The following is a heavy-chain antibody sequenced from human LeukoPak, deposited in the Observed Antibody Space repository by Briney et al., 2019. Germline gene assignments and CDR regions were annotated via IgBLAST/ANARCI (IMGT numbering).Heavy chain of an antibody. J-gene: IGHJ5*02. V-gene: IGHV4-34*01. CDR1: GGSFSGYY. Sequence: SETLSLTCAVYGGSFSGYYWSWIRQPPGKGLEWIGEINHSGSTNYNPSLKSRVTISVDTSKNQFSLKLSSVTAADTAVYYCARHMSYYGSGSYYINWFDPWGQGTLVTVSS. CDR2: INHSGST. CDR3: ARHMSYYGSGSYYINWFDP. D-gene: IGHD3-10*01.